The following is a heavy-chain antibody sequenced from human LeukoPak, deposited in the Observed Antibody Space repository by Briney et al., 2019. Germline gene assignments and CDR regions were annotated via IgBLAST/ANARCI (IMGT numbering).Heavy chain of an antibody. D-gene: IGHD6-19*01. Sequence: PGGSLRLSCAAPGFTFSTYSMNWVRQAPGKGLEWVSYISSGSSTIYYADSVKGRFTISRDNAKNSLYLQMNSLRAEDTAVYYCARDPAGAGIYYDYWGQGTLVTVSS. V-gene: IGHV3-48*01. CDR3: ARDPAGAGIYYDY. CDR1: GFTFSTYS. CDR2: ISSGSSTI. J-gene: IGHJ4*02.